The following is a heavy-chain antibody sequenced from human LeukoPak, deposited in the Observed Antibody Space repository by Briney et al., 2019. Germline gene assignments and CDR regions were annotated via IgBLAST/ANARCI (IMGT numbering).Heavy chain of an antibody. CDR2: IKQDRSEK. J-gene: IGHJ4*02. CDR1: GFTFTNYW. D-gene: IGHD4/OR15-4a*01. Sequence: GGSLRLSCAASGFTFTNYWMSWVRQAPGKGLELVANIKQDRSEKYYVDSVKGRFTISRDNAKNSLYLQMNSLRAEDTAVYYCARGANPDYWGQGTLVTVSS. V-gene: IGHV3-7*03. CDR3: ARGANPDY.